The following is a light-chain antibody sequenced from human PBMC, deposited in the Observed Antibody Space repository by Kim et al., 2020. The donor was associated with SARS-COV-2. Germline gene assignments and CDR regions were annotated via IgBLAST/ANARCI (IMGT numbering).Light chain of an antibody. Sequence: SPGESATLSCRASQSVSSNDLAWYQHKPGQAPRLLIYGASSRATGIPDRFSGSGSGTDFTLTISRLEPEDFAVYYCQQYDTSTRYTFGQGTKLEI. J-gene: IGKJ2*01. V-gene: IGKV3-20*01. CDR3: QQYDTSTRYT. CDR1: QSVSSND. CDR2: GAS.